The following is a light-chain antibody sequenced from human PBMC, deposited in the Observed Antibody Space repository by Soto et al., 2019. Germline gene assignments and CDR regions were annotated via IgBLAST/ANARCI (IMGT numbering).Light chain of an antibody. Sequence: DIQMTQSPSTLSASVGDRVTITCRASQSISSWLAWYQQKPGKAPKLLIYDASSLESGVPSRCSGRGSGTECTLTISSLQPDDFAPYYCHQYNSYPYTFGQGTKLEI. CDR2: DAS. CDR1: QSISSW. V-gene: IGKV1-5*01. CDR3: HQYNSYPYT. J-gene: IGKJ2*01.